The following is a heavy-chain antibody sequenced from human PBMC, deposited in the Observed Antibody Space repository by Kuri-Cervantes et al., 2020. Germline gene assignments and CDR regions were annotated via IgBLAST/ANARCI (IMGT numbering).Heavy chain of an antibody. CDR3: ARGYYYDSSGYSSYYYYGMDV. Sequence: GGSLRLSCAASGFTFSDYYMSWIRQAPGKGLEWVSYISSSGSTIYYADSVKGRFTISRDNSKNTLYLQMNSLRAEDTAVYYCARGYYYDSSGYSSYYYYGMDVWGQGTTVTVSS. CDR2: ISSSGSTI. CDR1: GFTFSDYY. J-gene: IGHJ6*02. D-gene: IGHD3-22*01. V-gene: IGHV3-11*01.